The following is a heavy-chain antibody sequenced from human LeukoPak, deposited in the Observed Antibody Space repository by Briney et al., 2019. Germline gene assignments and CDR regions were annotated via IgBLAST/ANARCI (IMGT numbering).Heavy chain of an antibody. CDR3: ARGSGSYYYDSSGYYADY. D-gene: IGHD3-22*01. J-gene: IGHJ4*02. Sequence: SGTLSLTCAVSGGSVSSTYWWTWVRQYPGKGLEWIGEIYHSGSSNYNPSLKSRLTILVDKSNNQFSLKLRSVTAADTAVYYCARGSGSYYYDSSGYYADYWGQGTLVTVSS. CDR1: GGSVSSTYW. CDR2: IYHSGSS. V-gene: IGHV4-4*02.